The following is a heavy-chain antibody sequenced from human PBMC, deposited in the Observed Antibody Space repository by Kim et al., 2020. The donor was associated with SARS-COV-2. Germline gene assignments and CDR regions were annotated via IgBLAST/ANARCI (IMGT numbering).Heavy chain of an antibody. Sequence: GGSLRLSCAASGFTFSSYAMHWVRQAPGKGLEWVAVISYDGSNKYYADSVKGRFTISRDNSKNTLYLQMNSLRAEDTAVYYCARSGDGDGGPFDYWGQGTLVTVSS. V-gene: IGHV3-30*04. D-gene: IGHD4-17*01. J-gene: IGHJ4*02. CDR2: ISYDGSNK. CDR1: GFTFSSYA. CDR3: ARSGDGDGGPFDY.